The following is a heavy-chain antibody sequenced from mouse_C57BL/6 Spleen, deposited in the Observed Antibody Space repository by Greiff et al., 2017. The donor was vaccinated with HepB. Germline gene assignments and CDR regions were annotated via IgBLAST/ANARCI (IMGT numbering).Heavy chain of an antibody. CDR3: ARWDYSNYWFAY. CDR1: GYTFTSYG. D-gene: IGHD2-5*01. V-gene: IGHV1-81*01. J-gene: IGHJ3*01. Sequence: VQVVESGAELARPGASVKLSCKASGYTFTSYGISWVKQRTGQGLEWIGEIYPRSGNTYYNEKFKGKATLTADKSSSTAYMELRSLTSEDSAVYFCARWDYSNYWFAYWGQGTLVTVSA. CDR2: IYPRSGNT.